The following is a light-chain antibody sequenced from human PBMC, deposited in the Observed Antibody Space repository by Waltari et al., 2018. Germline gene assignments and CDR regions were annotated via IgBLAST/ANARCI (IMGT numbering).Light chain of an antibody. V-gene: IGKV3-11*01. J-gene: IGKJ2*01. CDR3: QQTVTTPPEFT. CDR2: DTS. Sequence: EIVLTQSPATVSLSPGERATLSCRASQSVSGYLAWYQQKPGPAPRLLLYDTSNRAPGSPAMLSGGGSGTDFTLTISSLQPEDFATYYCQQTVTTPPEFTFGLGTKLQIK. CDR1: QSVSGY.